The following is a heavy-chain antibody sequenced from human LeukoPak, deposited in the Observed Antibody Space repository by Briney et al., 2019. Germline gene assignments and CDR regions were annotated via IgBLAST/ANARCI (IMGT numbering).Heavy chain of an antibody. CDR3: ARDPEQLGNAFDI. CDR1: GGTFSSYA. D-gene: IGHD6-13*01. Sequence: ASVKVSCKASGGTFSSYAISWVRQAPGQGLEWMGGIIPIFGTANYAQKFQGRVTITADKSTSTAYMELRSLRSDDTAVYYCARDPEQLGNAFDIWGQGTMVTVSS. J-gene: IGHJ3*02. V-gene: IGHV1-69*06. CDR2: IIPIFGTA.